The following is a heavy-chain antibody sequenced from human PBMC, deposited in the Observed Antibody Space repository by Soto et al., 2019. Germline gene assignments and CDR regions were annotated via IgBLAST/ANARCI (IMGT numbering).Heavy chain of an antibody. D-gene: IGHD4-17*01. V-gene: IGHV3-23*01. CDR1: GFTFNTYA. Sequence: GGSLRLSCEASGFTFNTYAMSWVRQAPGKGLEWVSAISGSGGSTYYADSVKGRFTISRDNSKNTLYLQMNSLRAEDTAVYSCAKAARYGDYHGAFDYWGLGTPVTVSS. J-gene: IGHJ4*02. CDR2: ISGSGGST. CDR3: AKAARYGDYHGAFDY.